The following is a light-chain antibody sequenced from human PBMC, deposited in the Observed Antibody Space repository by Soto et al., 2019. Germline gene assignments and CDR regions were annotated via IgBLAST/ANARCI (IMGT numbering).Light chain of an antibody. CDR2: LNNDGSH. J-gene: IGLJ2*01. CDR3: QTWGTGIYVV. CDR1: SGHSSYA. Sequence: QPVLTQSPSASASLGASVRLTCTLTSGHSSYAIAWHQQQPEKGPRYLMSLNNDGSHTKGDGIPDRFSGSSSGAERYLTISSLQSEDEADYYCQTWGTGIYVVFGGGTKLTVL. V-gene: IGLV4-69*01.